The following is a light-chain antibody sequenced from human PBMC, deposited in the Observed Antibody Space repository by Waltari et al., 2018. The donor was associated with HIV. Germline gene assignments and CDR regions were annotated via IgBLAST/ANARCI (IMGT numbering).Light chain of an antibody. V-gene: IGLV6-57*04. Sequence: NFMLTQPHSVSESPGKTATISCTRSFGNIASNYVQWYQQRPGSAPTPVICREEERPSGVPDRCSGSPDSSSNSASLIISDLKPEDEADYYCQAFDSGKQVFGGGTRLTVL. CDR2: REE. CDR1: FGNIASNY. CDR3: QAFDSGKQV. J-gene: IGLJ3*02.